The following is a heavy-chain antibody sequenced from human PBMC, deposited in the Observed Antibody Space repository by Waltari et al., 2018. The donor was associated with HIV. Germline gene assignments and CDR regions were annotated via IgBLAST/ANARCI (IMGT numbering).Heavy chain of an antibody. CDR2: INQSGRT. J-gene: IGHJ4*02. Sequence: QVQLRQCGAGLLRPSENLSLPCPVYGETLSGYYGSWIRQTPGKGLEWMGEINQSGRTNYNPSLKSRVTMSVDTSKNQFSLRLNFVTAADTAFYYCARVNQDGGNSEPLDYWGQGTLVTVSS. CDR1: GETLSGYY. D-gene: IGHD2-21*02. V-gene: IGHV4-34*01. CDR3: ARVNQDGGNSEPLDY.